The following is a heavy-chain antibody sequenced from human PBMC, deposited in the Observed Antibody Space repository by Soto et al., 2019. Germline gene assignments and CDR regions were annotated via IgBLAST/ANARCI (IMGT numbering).Heavy chain of an antibody. J-gene: IGHJ4*02. CDR1: GYNFTSLY. CDR2: INPRNGKT. CDR3: VRSGFDF. Sequence: ASVKVSCKASGYNFTSLYAHWVRQAPGQGLEWMGIINPRNGKTTYAQKFQGRVTMASDTSTATMYMELNGLKSDDTAIYLCVRSGFDFWGPGTLVTVSS. D-gene: IGHD2-8*02. V-gene: IGHV1-46*01.